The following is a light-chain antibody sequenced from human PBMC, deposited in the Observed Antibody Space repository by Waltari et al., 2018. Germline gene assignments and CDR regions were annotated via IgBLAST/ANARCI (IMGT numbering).Light chain of an antibody. V-gene: IGLV2-14*01. J-gene: IGLJ1*01. Sequence: QSALPPPASVSGSPGQSITISCTGTSSDVGGYNYVSWYQQHPGNAPKLMIYDVSKRPSGVSNRFSGSKSGNTASLTISGLQAEDEADYYCSSYTSSSTYVFGTGTKVTVL. CDR1: SSDVGGYNY. CDR2: DVS. CDR3: SSYTSSSTYV.